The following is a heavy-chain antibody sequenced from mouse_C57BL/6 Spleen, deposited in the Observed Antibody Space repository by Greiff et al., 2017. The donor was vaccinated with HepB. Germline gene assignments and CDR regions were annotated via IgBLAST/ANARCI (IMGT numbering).Heavy chain of an antibody. Sequence: VKLQQPGAELVKPGASVKLSCKASGYTFTSYWMHWVKQRPGRGLEWIGRIDPNSGGTKYNEKFKSKATLTVDKPSSTAYMQLSSLTSEDSSFYHCAIGGWDPYYFDYWGRGTTLTVSS. CDR3: AIGGWDPYYFDY. V-gene: IGHV1-72*01. CDR1: GYTFTSYW. D-gene: IGHD4-1*01. J-gene: IGHJ2*01. CDR2: IDPNSGGT.